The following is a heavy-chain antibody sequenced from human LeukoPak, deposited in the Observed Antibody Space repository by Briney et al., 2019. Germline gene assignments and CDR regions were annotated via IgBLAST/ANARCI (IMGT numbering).Heavy chain of an antibody. CDR3: ARQSHDFWNGYRPTYYFDY. V-gene: IGHV3-23*01. D-gene: IGHD3-3*01. CDR2: ISGSGGST. CDR1: GFTFSSYA. Sequence: GGSLRLSCAASGFTFSSYAMSWVRQAPGEGLEWVSAISGSGGSTYYADSVKGRFTISRDNSKNTLYLQMNSLRAEDTAVYYCARQSHDFWNGYRPTYYFDYWGQGTLVTVSS. J-gene: IGHJ4*02.